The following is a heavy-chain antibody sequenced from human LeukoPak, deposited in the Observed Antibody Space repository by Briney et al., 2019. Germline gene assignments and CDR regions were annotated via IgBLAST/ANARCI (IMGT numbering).Heavy chain of an antibody. D-gene: IGHD1-26*01. CDR2: IHYNGNT. V-gene: IGHV4-59*01. CDR3: ASPANSGNRALDC. CDR1: GGSIRSYS. Sequence: QVQLQESCPRLVKPSETLSLTCAVSGGSIRSYSWCCIRQPPGTGLEWIGYIHYNGNTNYNPSLKSRVTISVDSSKNQFSLKLSSVTAADTAVYYCASPANSGNRALDCWGQGTLVTVSS. J-gene: IGHJ4*02.